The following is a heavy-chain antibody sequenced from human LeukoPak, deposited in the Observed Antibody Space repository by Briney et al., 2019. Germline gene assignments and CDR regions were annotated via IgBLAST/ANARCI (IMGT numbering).Heavy chain of an antibody. CDR1: GFTFSSYT. D-gene: IGHD5-12*01. CDR3: ARDFMGESGYAGY. Sequence: GGSLRLSCAASGFTFSSYTMNWVRQAPGRGLEWISSISPTGNSASYSDSLKGRSTISRDAATNSLYLQMSSLRADDTAMYYCARDFMGESGYAGYWGQGTLVTVSS. J-gene: IGHJ4*02. CDR2: ISPTGNSA. V-gene: IGHV3-21*01.